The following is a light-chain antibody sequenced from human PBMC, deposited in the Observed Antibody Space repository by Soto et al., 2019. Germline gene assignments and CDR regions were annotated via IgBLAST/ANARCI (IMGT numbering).Light chain of an antibody. Sequence: DIQMTQSPSSLSASVGDRVTITCRASQSISSYLNWYQQKPGKAPKLLFYAASSLQSGVPSRFSGSGSETDFTLTISSLQPEDFATYYCQQSYSTLHTFGPGTKVDIK. V-gene: IGKV1-39*01. CDR3: QQSYSTLHT. CDR2: AAS. CDR1: QSISSY. J-gene: IGKJ3*01.